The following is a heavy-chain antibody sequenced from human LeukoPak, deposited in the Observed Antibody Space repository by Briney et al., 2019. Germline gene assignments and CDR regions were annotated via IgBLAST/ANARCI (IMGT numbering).Heavy chain of an antibody. V-gene: IGHV3-23*01. Sequence: PGGSLRLSCAASGFTFSSYDMSWVRQAPGKGLEWVSAISGSGGNTHYADSVKGRFTISRDNSKNTLYLQMNSLRAEDTAVYYCAKVVTAADTGYWGQGTLVTVSS. J-gene: IGHJ4*02. CDR2: ISGSGGNT. CDR3: AKVVTAADTGY. CDR1: GFTFSSYD. D-gene: IGHD6-13*01.